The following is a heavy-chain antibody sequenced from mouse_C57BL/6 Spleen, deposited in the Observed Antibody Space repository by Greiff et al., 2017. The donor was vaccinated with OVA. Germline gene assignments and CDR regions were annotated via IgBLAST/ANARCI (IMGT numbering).Heavy chain of an antibody. D-gene: IGHD2-4*01. Sequence: VQLQQPGAELVKPGASVKLSCKASGYTFTSYWMHWVKQRPGQGLEWIGMIHPNSGSTNYNEKFKSKATLTVDKSSSTAYMQLSSLTSEDSAVYYCARYYDYDAWFAYWGQGTLVTVSA. V-gene: IGHV1-64*01. CDR3: ARYYDYDAWFAY. CDR2: IHPNSGST. J-gene: IGHJ3*01. CDR1: GYTFTSYW.